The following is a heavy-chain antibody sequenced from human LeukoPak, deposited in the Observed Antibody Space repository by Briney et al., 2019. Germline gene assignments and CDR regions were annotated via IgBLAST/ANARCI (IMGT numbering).Heavy chain of an antibody. Sequence: GGSLRLSCAASGFTFSSYSMNWVRQAPGKGLEWVSSISSSSSYIYYADSVKGRFTISRDNAKNSLYLQMNSLRAEDTAVYYCAREASSWYLEGYYFDYWGQGTLVIVSS. CDR3: AREASSWYLEGYYFDY. D-gene: IGHD6-13*01. CDR1: GFTFSSYS. CDR2: ISSSSSYI. J-gene: IGHJ4*02. V-gene: IGHV3-21*01.